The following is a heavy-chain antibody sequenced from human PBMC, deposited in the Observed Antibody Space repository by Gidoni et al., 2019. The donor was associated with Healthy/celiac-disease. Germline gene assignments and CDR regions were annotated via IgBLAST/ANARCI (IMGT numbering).Heavy chain of an antibody. V-gene: IGHV4-31*03. CDR1: GGSISSGGYY. J-gene: IGHJ4*02. CDR2: IYYSGST. Sequence: QVQLQESGPGLVKPSQPLSLTCTVSGGSISSGGYYWSWIRQHPGKGLEWIGYIYYSGSTYYNPSLKSRVTISVDTSKNQFSLKLSSVTAADTAVYHCARGAHYGDYVDYWGQGTLVTVSS. D-gene: IGHD4-17*01. CDR3: ARGAHYGDYVDY.